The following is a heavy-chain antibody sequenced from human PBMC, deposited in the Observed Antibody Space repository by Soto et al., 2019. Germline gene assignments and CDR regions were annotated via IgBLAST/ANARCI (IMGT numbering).Heavy chain of an antibody. D-gene: IGHD3-22*01. CDR1: GGSISSYY. CDR2: IYYSGST. V-gene: IGHV4-59*01. J-gene: IGHJ6*02. CDR3: ARVRDDDYDPYYYYGMDV. Sequence: QVQLQESGPGLVKPSETLSLTCTVSGGSISSYYWSWIRQPPGKGLEWIGYIYYSGSTNYNPSLKSRVTISVDTSKNQFSLKLSSVTAADTAVYYCARVRDDDYDPYYYYGMDVWGQGTTVTVSS.